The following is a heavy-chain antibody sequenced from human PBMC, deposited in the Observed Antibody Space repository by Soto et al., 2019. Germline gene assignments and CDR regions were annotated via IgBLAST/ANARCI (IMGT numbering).Heavy chain of an antibody. V-gene: IGHV6-1*01. Sequence: SHSLSLTCAISGDSVSSNTASWNWFRQSPSRGLEWLGRTYYRSKWYNEYVVSVKSRMTINPDTSKNQFSLQLNSVTPEDTAVYYCARGAHYYNGMDVWGQGTTVTVSS. J-gene: IGHJ6*02. CDR1: GDSVSSNTAS. CDR3: ARGAHYYNGMDV. CDR2: TYYRSKWYN.